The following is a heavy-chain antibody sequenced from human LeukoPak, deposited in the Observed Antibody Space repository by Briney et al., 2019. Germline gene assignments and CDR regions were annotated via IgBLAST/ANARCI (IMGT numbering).Heavy chain of an antibody. CDR1: GFTFSSYG. J-gene: IGHJ6*02. D-gene: IGHD3-22*01. Sequence: GGSLRLSCAASGFTFSSYGMHWVRQAPGKGLEWVAVISYDGSNKYYADSVKGRFTISRDNSKDTLYLQMNSLRAEDTAVYYCAKDQEAMIAYYYYYGMDVWGQGTTVTVSS. CDR2: ISYDGSNK. V-gene: IGHV3-30*18. CDR3: AKDQEAMIAYYYYYGMDV.